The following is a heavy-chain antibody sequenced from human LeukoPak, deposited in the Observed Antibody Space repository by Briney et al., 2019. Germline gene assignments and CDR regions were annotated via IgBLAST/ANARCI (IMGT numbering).Heavy chain of an antibody. CDR3: ARSGREGAFDI. J-gene: IGHJ3*02. V-gene: IGHV1-45*02. Sequence: GASVEVSCKASGYTFTYRYLHWVRQAPGQALEWMGWITPFNGNTNYAQKFQDRVTITRDRSMSTAYMELSSLRSEDTAMYYCARSGREGAFDIWGQGTMVTVSS. CDR2: ITPFNGNT. CDR1: GYTFTYRY.